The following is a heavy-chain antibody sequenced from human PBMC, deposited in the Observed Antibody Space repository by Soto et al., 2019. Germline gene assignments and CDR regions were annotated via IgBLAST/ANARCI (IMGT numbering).Heavy chain of an antibody. J-gene: IGHJ3*02. V-gene: IGHV3-33*01. CDR3: ARASDLGEPDDAFDI. Sequence: GGSLRLSCAASGFTFSSYGMHWVRQAPGKGLEWVAVIWYDGSNKYYADSVKGRFTISRDNSKNTLYLQMNSLRAEDTAVYYCARASDLGEPDDAFDIWGQGTMVTVSS. D-gene: IGHD3-16*01. CDR2: IWYDGSNK. CDR1: GFTFSSYG.